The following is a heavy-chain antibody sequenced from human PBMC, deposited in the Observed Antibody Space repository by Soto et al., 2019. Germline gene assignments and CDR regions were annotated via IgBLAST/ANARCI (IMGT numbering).Heavy chain of an antibody. CDR3: AREAYGMDV. J-gene: IGHJ6*02. Sequence: PSETLSLTCAVYGGSFIGYYWSWIRQPPGKGLEWIGEINHSGSTNYNPSLKSRVTISVDTSKNQFSLKLSSVTAADTAVYYCAREAYGMDVWGQGTTVTVSS. CDR1: GGSFIGYY. CDR2: INHSGST. V-gene: IGHV4-34*01.